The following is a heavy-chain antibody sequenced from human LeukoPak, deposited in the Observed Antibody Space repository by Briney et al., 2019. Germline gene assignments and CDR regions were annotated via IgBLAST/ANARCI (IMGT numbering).Heavy chain of an antibody. Sequence: PSETLSLTCTVSGGSISSSSYYWGWIRQPPGKGLEWIGSIYYSGSTYCNPSLKSRVTISVDTSKNQFSLKLSSVTAADTAVYYCAKEGPYGLRLPYIYWGQGTLVTVSS. D-gene: IGHD5-12*01. CDR1: GGSISSSSYY. V-gene: IGHV4-39*02. CDR2: IYYSGST. J-gene: IGHJ4*02. CDR3: AKEGPYGLRLPYIY.